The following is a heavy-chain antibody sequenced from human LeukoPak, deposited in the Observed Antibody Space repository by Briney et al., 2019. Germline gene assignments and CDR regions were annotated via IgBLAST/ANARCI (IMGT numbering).Heavy chain of an antibody. CDR1: GGSISSGGYY. CDR3: ARDPLGYCSSTSCYA. J-gene: IGHJ5*02. Sequence: SETLSLTCTVSGGSISSGGYYWSWIRQPPGKGLEWIGYIYHSGSTYYNPSLKSRVTISVDRSKNQFSLKLSSVTAADTAVYYCARDPLGYCSSTSCYAWGQGTLVTVSS. CDR2: IYHSGST. V-gene: IGHV4-30-2*01. D-gene: IGHD2-2*01.